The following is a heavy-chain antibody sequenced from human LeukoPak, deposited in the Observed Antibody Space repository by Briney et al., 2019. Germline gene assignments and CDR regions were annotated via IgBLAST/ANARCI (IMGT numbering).Heavy chain of an antibody. V-gene: IGHV4-34*01. CDR2: INHSGSA. D-gene: IGHD7-27*01. CDR3: ARVGMLGFYY. Sequence: SETLSLNCAVYGGSFSGYYWSWIRQPPGKGLEWIGEINHSGSANYNPSLKSRVTISVDTSKNQFSLKLSSVTAADTAVYYCARVGMLGFYYWGQGALVTVSS. CDR1: GGSFSGYY. J-gene: IGHJ4*02.